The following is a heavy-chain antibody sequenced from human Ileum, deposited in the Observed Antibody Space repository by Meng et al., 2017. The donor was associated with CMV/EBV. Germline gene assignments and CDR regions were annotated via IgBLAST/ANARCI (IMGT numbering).Heavy chain of an antibody. CDR2: INPNTGNP. J-gene: IGHJ4*02. Sequence: CKASGYNFTSNNILWVRQAPGQGPEWMGWINPNTGNPTYAQGFTGRFVFSLDTSVSTTYLQISSLKAEDTAVYYCARDGLSGRYFDYWGQGTLVTVSS. CDR3: ARDGLSGRYFDY. V-gene: IGHV7-4-1*02. CDR1: GYNFTSNN. D-gene: IGHD1-26*01.